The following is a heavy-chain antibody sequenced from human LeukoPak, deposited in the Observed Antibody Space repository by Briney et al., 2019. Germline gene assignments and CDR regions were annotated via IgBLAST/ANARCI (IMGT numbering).Heavy chain of an antibody. Sequence: SVKVSCKGSGGTFSSYAISWVRHAPGQGLEWKGRIITILGIANYAQKFQGRVTINADKYTSTAYMELSSLRSEDTAVYYCARWQVETGYCVYWGQGTLVTVSS. CDR3: ARWQVETGYCVY. J-gene: IGHJ4*02. CDR1: GGTFSSYA. V-gene: IGHV1-69*04. CDR2: IITILGIA. D-gene: IGHD3-9*01.